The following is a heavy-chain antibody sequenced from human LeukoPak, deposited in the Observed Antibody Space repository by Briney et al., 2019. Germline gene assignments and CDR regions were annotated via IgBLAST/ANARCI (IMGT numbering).Heavy chain of an antibody. V-gene: IGHV3-23*01. J-gene: IGHJ4*02. Sequence: GGSLRLSCTASGFTFSSSAMSWVRQPPGKGLEWVSAISGSGGGTYYADSVKGRFTISRDSSKNTLYLQMNSLRAEDTAVYYCAKEVAGSDDYWGQGTLVTVSS. CDR3: AKEVAGSDDY. CDR2: ISGSGGGT. CDR1: GFTFSSSA. D-gene: IGHD6-19*01.